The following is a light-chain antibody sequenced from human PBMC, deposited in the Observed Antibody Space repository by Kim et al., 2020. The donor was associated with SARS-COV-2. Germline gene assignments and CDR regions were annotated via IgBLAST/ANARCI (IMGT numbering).Light chain of an antibody. Sequence: GDSVTITCRASQSISWWLAWYQQKPGKAPKLLIYKASTLESGVPSRFSGSGSGTEFTLTISSLQPDDFATYYCQQYNSYWTFGQGTKVDIK. V-gene: IGKV1-5*03. CDR2: KAS. CDR1: QSISWW. CDR3: QQYNSYWT. J-gene: IGKJ1*01.